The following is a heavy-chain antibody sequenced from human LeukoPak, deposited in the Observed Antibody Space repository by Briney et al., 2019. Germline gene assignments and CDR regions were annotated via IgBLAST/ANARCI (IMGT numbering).Heavy chain of an antibody. D-gene: IGHD2-21*01. CDR1: GYSISSGYY. V-gene: IGHV4-38-2*01. J-gene: IGHJ4*02. Sequence: PSETRSLTCAVSGYSISSGYYWGWIRQPPGKGLEWIGSIYHSGSTYYNPSLKSRVTISVDTSKNQFSLKLSSVTAAGTAVYYCARLMNTPDVIATPDYWGQGTLVTVSS. CDR3: ARLMNTPDVIATPDY. CDR2: IYHSGST.